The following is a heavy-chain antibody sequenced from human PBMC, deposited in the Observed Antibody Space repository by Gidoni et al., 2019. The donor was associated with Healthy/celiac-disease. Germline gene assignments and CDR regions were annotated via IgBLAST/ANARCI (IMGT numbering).Heavy chain of an antibody. Sequence: EVQLVESGGGLVKPGGSLRLSCAASGFTFSSYSMNWVRQAPGKGLEWVSSISSSSSYIYYADSVKGRFTISRDNAKNSLYLQMNSLRAEDTAVYYCARDQGSGDEGWFDPWGQGTLVTVSS. CDR3: ARDQGSGDEGWFDP. CDR1: GFTFSSYS. CDR2: ISSSSSYI. J-gene: IGHJ5*02. V-gene: IGHV3-21*01. D-gene: IGHD4-17*01.